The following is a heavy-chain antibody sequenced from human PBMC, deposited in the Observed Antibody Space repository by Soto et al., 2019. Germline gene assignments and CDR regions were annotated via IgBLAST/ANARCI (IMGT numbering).Heavy chain of an antibody. CDR1: GGSFSGYY. J-gene: IGHJ5*02. Sequence: QVQLQQWGAGLLKPSETLSLTCAVYGGSFSGYYWSWIRQPPGKGLEWIGEINHSGSTNYNPSLKSRVTISVDTSKNQFSLKLSSVTAADTAVYYCARGIREVVAVFDPWGQGTLVTVSS. D-gene: IGHD2-15*01. CDR2: INHSGST. V-gene: IGHV4-34*01. CDR3: ARGIREVVAVFDP.